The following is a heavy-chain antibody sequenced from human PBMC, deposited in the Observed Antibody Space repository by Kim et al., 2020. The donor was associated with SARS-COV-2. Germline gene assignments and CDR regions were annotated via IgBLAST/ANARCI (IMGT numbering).Heavy chain of an antibody. CDR3: ARTELYYYGSGSGDAFDI. V-gene: IGHV4-39*01. Sequence: KTRVTISVDTSKNQFSLKLSSVTAADTAVYYCARTELYYYGSGSGDAFDIWGQGTMVTVSS. J-gene: IGHJ3*02. D-gene: IGHD3-10*01.